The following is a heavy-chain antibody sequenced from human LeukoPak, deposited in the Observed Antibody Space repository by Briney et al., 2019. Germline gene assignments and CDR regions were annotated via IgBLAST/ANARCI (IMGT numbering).Heavy chain of an antibody. Sequence: GGSLRLSCAASGFTFSSYAMSWVRQAPGKGLEWVSAISGSGGSTYYADSVKGRFTISRDNSKNTLYLQMNSLRAEDTAVYYCAKVLGGQLRFLEWLPFDYWGQGTLVTVSS. D-gene: IGHD3-3*01. V-gene: IGHV3-23*01. CDR1: GFTFSSYA. J-gene: IGHJ4*02. CDR2: ISGSGGST. CDR3: AKVLGGQLRFLEWLPFDY.